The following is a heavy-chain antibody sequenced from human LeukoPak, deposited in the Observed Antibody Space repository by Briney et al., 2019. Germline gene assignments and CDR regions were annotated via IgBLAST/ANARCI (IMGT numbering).Heavy chain of an antibody. Sequence: GGSLRLSCAASGFTFSDYYMSWIRQAPGKGLEWVSYISSSGSTIYYADSVKGRFTISRDNAKNSLYLQMNSLRAEDTAVYYCARDSQGVVVPADGAERYYYYYMDVWGKGTTVTASS. V-gene: IGHV3-11*04. CDR3: ARDSQGVVVPADGAERYYYYYMDV. D-gene: IGHD2-2*01. CDR1: GFTFSDYY. CDR2: ISSSGSTI. J-gene: IGHJ6*03.